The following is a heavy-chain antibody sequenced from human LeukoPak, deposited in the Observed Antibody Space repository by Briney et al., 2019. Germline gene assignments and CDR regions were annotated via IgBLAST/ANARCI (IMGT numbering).Heavy chain of an antibody. Sequence: PGGSLRLSCAASGFTFSSYSMNWVRQAPGKGLEWFSYISSTSSTIYYADSVKGRFTISRDNAKNSLYLQMNSLRVEDTAVYYCARETGGAIGSTDFDYWGQGTLVTVSS. D-gene: IGHD4-17*01. J-gene: IGHJ4*02. CDR1: GFTFSSYS. V-gene: IGHV3-48*01. CDR2: ISSTSSTI. CDR3: ARETGGAIGSTDFDY.